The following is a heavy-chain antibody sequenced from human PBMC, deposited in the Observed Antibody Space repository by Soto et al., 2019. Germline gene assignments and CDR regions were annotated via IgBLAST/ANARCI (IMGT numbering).Heavy chain of an antibody. CDR2: IYHSGST. J-gene: IGHJ4*02. V-gene: IGHV4-30-2*01. Sequence: QLQLQESGSGLVKPSQTLSLTCAVSGGSISSGGYSWSWIRQPPGKGLEWIGYIYHSGSTYYNPSLKSGVTISVDRSKNQSSLKLSSVTTADTAMYYCASGEVVALGYWGQGTLVTVSS. CDR1: GGSISSGGYS. D-gene: IGHD2-15*01. CDR3: ASGEVVALGY.